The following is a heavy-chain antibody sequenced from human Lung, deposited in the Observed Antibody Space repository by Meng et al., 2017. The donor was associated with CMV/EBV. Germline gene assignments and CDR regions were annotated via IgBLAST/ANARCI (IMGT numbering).Heavy chain of an antibody. V-gene: IGHV4-59*12. D-gene: IGHD3-16*01. J-gene: IGHJ5*02. CDR3: AKGGGSWFGP. CDR2: VYHMGNT. CDR1: GASMSSDY. Sequence: SETXSLTCTVSGASMSSDYWSWIRQSPGKGLEWVASVYHMGNTNYNPSLKSRATISLDTSKSQFSLKLISVTGADTAIYYCAKGGGSWFGPWGQGSLVTVSS.